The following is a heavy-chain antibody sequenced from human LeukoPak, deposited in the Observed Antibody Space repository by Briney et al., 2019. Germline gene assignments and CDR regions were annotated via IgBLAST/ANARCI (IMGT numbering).Heavy chain of an antibody. CDR3: VKDGLGWLTDY. CDR2: ISSNGGST. V-gene: IGHV3-64D*06. J-gene: IGHJ4*02. CDR1: GFTFSSYS. D-gene: IGHD5-12*01. Sequence: GGSLRLSCSASGFTFSSYSMHWVRQAPGKGLEYVSAISSNGGSTYYADSVKGRFTISRDNSKNTLYLQMSSLRADDTAVYYCVKDGLGWLTDYWGQGTLVTVSS.